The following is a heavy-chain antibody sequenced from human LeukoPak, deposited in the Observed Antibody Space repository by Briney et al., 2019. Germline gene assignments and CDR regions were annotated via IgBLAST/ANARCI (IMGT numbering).Heavy chain of an antibody. V-gene: IGHV3-30*04. CDR2: ISKDGTDK. CDR1: TFIFSNYA. D-gene: IGHD2-15*01. J-gene: IGHJ5*02. Sequence: PGGSLRLSCAASTFIFSNYAMHWVRQAPGKGLDWVAMISKDGTDKTYADSVKGRFTISREDSKHTLFLQMNSLRAEDTAVYYCARVTMVAGASYNWFVPWGQGTLVTVST. CDR3: ARVTMVAGASYNWFVP.